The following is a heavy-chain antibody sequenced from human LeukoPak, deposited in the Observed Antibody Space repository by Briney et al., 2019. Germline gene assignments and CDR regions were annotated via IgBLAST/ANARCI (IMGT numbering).Heavy chain of an antibody. V-gene: IGHV1-8*01. Sequence: GASVKVSCKASGYTFTSYDINWVRQATGQGVEWMGRMNPNSGNTGYAQTFQGSATITRKTSISTAFMELSGLRSEETAWYYCARGRGSSGWFYYYYYYMDVWGKGTTVTISS. CDR1: GYTFTSYD. CDR2: MNPNSGNT. J-gene: IGHJ6*03. CDR3: ARGRGSSGWFYYYYYYMDV. D-gene: IGHD6-19*01.